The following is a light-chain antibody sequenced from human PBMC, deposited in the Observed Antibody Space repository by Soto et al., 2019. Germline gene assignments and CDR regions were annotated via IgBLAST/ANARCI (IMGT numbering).Light chain of an antibody. CDR2: EVS. J-gene: IGLJ2*01. V-gene: IGLV2-8*01. Sequence: QSALTQPPSASGSPGQSVTISCTGTSSDVGGYNYVSWYQQHPGKAPKLMIYEVSKRPSGVPDRFSGSKSGNTASLTVSGLQAEDEAEYYCSSYAGSKVFGGGTKLTVL. CDR1: SSDVGGYNY. CDR3: SSYAGSKV.